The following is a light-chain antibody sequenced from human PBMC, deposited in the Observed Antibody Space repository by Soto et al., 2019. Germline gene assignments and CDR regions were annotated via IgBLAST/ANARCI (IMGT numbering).Light chain of an antibody. V-gene: IGKV3-20*01. CDR1: QSVSSTY. CDR2: ATS. CDR3: QQYGNSPRYS. Sequence: EIVLTQSPGTLSLSLGERATLSCRASQSVSSTYLAWYQQKPGQAPRLLIYATSSRATGIPDRFSGSGSGTDFTLTISRLEPEDFAVYYCQQYGNSPRYSFGQGTKLEIK. J-gene: IGKJ2*03.